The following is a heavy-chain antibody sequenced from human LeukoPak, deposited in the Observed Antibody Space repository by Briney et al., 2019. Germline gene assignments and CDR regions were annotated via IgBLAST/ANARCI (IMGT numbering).Heavy chain of an antibody. CDR2: ITYDGSNQ. CDR1: GFTFSNFA. D-gene: IGHD2-8*02. J-gene: IGHJ4*02. V-gene: IGHV3-30*14. Sequence: GGSLRLSCAASGFTFSNFAMHWVRQAPGKGLEWVTLITYDGSNQYYADSVKGRFTISRDNSKNTLYLQMNSLRAEDTAVYYCARVVSGYLDYWGQGTLVTVSS. CDR3: ARVVSGYLDY.